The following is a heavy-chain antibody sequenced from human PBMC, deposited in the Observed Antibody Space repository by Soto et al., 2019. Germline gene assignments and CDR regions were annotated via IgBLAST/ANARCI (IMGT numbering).Heavy chain of an antibody. V-gene: IGHV4-39*01. CDR3: ARLTLYASGEGPAH. Sequence: PGKGLEWIGSISYSGSTYYNPSLKSRVTISVDTSKNQFSLKLSSVTAADTAVYYCARLTLYASGEGPAHWGQGTLVPVSS. D-gene: IGHD2-8*01. J-gene: IGHJ4*02. CDR2: ISYSGST.